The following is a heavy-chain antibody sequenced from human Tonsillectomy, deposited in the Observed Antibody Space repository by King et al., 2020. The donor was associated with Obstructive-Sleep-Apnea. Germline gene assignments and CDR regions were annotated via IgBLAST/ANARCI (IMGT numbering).Heavy chain of an antibody. Sequence: QLQESGPGLMKPSGTLSLTCAVSGGSVSSRTWWTWVRQSPDKGLEWIGEIYHTGSTNYNPSLKSRVTISVDKSKNQFSLNLSSVTAADTAVYFCANYLQTPGYDAFDIWGQGTMVTVSS. CDR3: ANYLQTPGYDAFDI. V-gene: IGHV4-4*02. D-gene: IGHD3-10*01. J-gene: IGHJ3*02. CDR2: IYHTGST. CDR1: GGSVSSRTW.